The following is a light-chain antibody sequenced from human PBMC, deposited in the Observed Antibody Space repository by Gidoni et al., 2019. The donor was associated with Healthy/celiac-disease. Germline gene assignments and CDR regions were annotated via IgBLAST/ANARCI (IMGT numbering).Light chain of an antibody. J-gene: IGKJ1*01. V-gene: IGKV1-5*03. CDR2: KAS. CDR3: QQYNSYQWT. Sequence: DIQMTQSPSTLSASVGDRVTITCRASQSISSWLAWYQQKPGKAPKLLIYKASSLESGVPSRFSGSGSGTEFTRTISSLQPDDFANYYCQQYNSYQWTFGQGTKVEIK. CDR1: QSISSW.